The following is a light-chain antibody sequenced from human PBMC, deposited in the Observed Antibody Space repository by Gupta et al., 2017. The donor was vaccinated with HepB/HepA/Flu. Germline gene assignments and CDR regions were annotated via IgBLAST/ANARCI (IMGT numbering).Light chain of an antibody. Sequence: EIVLTQSPATLSLSPGERATLSCRASQSVSSYLAWYQQKPGQAPRLLIYDASNRATGIPARFSGSGSGTDFTRTSSSLEPEDFEVYDGQQGSIFGQGTKLEIK. J-gene: IGKJ2*01. V-gene: IGKV3-11*01. CDR2: DAS. CDR1: QSVSSY. CDR3: QQGSI.